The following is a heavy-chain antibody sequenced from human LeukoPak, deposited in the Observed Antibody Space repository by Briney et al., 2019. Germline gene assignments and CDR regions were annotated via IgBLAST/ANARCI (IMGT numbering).Heavy chain of an antibody. Sequence: SETLSLTRTVSDGSITTADYYWGWIRQPPGKGLEWIGTIYYGGSTYYNMSLRGRVTIFVDSSKNQFSLKLTSLTAADTAVYYCARGGENFDWESWFDPWGQGTLVTVSS. V-gene: IGHV4-39*01. CDR1: DGSITTADYY. CDR3: ARGGENFDWESWFDP. CDR2: IYYGGST. D-gene: IGHD3-9*01. J-gene: IGHJ5*02.